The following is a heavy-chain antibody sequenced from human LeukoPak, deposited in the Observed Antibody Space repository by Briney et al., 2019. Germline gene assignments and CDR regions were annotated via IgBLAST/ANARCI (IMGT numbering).Heavy chain of an antibody. Sequence: ASVKVSCKVSGYTLTELSMHWVRQAPGKGLEWMGGFDPEDGETIYAQKFQGGVTMTEDTSTDTAYMELSSLRSEDTAVYYCASVRGRTDIRYFDWLSNWGQGTLVTVSS. CDR1: GYTLTELS. CDR3: ASVRGRTDIRYFDWLSN. CDR2: FDPEDGET. V-gene: IGHV1-24*01. J-gene: IGHJ4*02. D-gene: IGHD3-9*01.